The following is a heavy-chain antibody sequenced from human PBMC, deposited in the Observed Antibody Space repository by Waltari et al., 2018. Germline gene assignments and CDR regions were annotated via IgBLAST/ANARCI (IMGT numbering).Heavy chain of an antibody. CDR1: GYTFTSYY. V-gene: IGHV1-46*01. J-gene: IGHJ4*02. Sequence: QVQLVQSGAEVKKPGASVKLSREASGYTFTSYYMHWVRQAPGQGLEWMGMITPSGGSTSSTQNFQGRVTMTRDPSRSTVYMELSSLRSEDTAVYFCARDSGLYTYYRSYFDYWGQGALVTVSS. D-gene: IGHD3-16*01. CDR2: ITPSGGST. CDR3: ARDSGLYTYYRSYFDY.